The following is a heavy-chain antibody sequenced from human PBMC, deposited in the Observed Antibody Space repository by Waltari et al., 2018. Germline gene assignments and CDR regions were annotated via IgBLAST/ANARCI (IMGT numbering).Heavy chain of an antibody. Sequence: QVQLQESGPGLVKPSETLSLPCAVPGVSLRSPNWWSWVRQTPGKGLEGIGEYYHIGSTNYNPSLKSRVTISVDKSKNQFSLNLRSVTAADTAVYYCARDRVPLAHQRGDYWGQGTLVIVS. J-gene: IGHJ4*02. D-gene: IGHD1-1*01. V-gene: IGHV4-4*02. CDR3: ARDRVPLAHQRGDY. CDR2: YYHIGST. CDR1: GVSLRSPNW.